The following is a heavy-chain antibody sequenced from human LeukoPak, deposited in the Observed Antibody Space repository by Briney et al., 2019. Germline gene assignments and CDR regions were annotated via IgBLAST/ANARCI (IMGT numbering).Heavy chain of an antibody. D-gene: IGHD3-10*01. V-gene: IGHV1-8*03. CDR3: ARAQYASGSYGLGY. CDR2: MNPNSGNT. J-gene: IGHJ4*02. Sequence: ASVKVSCKASGYTFTSYDINWVRQATGQGLEWMGWMNPNSGNTGYAQKFQGRVTITRNTSISTAYMELSSLRSEDTAVYYCARAQYASGSYGLGYWGQGTLVTVSS. CDR1: GYTFTSYD.